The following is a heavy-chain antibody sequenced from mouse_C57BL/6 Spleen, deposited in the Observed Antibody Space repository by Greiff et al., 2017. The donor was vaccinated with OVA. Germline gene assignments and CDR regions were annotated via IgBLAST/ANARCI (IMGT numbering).Heavy chain of an antibody. D-gene: IGHD1-1*01. CDR1: GYTFTSYW. CDR2: IHPNSGST. V-gene: IGHV1-64*01. J-gene: IGHJ4*01. CDR3: AAYYVSSSYAMDY. Sequence: QVQLQQPGAELVKPGASVKLSCKASGYTFTSYWMHWVKQRPGQGLEWIGMIHPNSGSTNYNEKFKSKATLTVDKSSSTAYMQLSSLTSEDSAVYYCAAYYVSSSYAMDYWGQGSSVTVSS.